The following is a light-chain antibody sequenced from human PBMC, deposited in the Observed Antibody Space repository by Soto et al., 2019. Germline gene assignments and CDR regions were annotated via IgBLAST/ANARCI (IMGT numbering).Light chain of an antibody. CDR3: QQYGSSPDT. CDR1: QSVNGNS. V-gene: IGKV3-20*01. CDR2: DTS. J-gene: IGKJ2*01. Sequence: EIVLTQSPGTLSLSPGEGATLSCRASQSVNGNSLAWYQQKPGQAPRLLIYDTSSRANGIPDRFSGSGSGTDFTLTINRLEPEDFAVYYCQQYGSSPDTFGQGTKLEIK.